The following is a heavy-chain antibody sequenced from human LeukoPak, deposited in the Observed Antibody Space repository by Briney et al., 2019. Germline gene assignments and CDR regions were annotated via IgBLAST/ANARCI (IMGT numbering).Heavy chain of an antibody. V-gene: IGHV4-39*07. CDR3: ARRRRRYFDWLWNVGAFDI. Sequence: SETLSLTCTVSGGSISSSSYYWGWIRQPPGKGLEWIGSIYYSGSTYYNPSLKSRVTISVDTSKNQFSLKLSSVTAADTAVYYCARRRRRYFDWLWNVGAFDIWGQGTMVTVSS. CDR2: IYYSGST. J-gene: IGHJ3*02. D-gene: IGHD3-9*01. CDR1: GGSISSSSYY.